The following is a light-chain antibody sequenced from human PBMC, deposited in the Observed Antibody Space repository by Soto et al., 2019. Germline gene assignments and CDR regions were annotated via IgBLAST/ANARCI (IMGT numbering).Light chain of an antibody. CDR3: SLYASTNTFM. CDR2: EAT. CDR1: SSDIGRYNL. Sequence: QSALTQPASVSGSPGQSITISCTGTSSDIGRYNLVSWYQQHPGKPPKLMIYEATKRPSGVSTRFSGSKSGNTASLTISGLQAEDEADYYCSLYASTNTFMFGGGTKVTVL. J-gene: IGLJ3*02. V-gene: IGLV2-23*02.